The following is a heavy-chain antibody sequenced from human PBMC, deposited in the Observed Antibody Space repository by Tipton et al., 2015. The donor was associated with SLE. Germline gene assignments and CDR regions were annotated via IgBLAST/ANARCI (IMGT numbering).Heavy chain of an antibody. J-gene: IGHJ6*02. V-gene: IGHV4-31*03. D-gene: IGHD3-10*01. CDR3: AREWVTMVQGVQGGMDV. CDR2: IFYSGNP. Sequence: TLSLTCTVSGGSIDSGGYFWTWIRQHPGKGLEWIGNIFYSGNPYYNPSLKSRVTMSVDTSKNQFSLKLSSVTAADTAVYYCAREWVTMVQGVQGGMDVWGQGTTVTVSS. CDR1: GGSIDSGGYF.